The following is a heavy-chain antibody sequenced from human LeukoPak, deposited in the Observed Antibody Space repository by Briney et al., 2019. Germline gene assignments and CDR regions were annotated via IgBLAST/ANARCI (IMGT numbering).Heavy chain of an antibody. D-gene: IGHD3-22*01. CDR1: GFTFSNSW. CDR2: INQDGSEE. V-gene: IGHV3-7*01. Sequence: GGSLRLSCAASGFTFSNSWMSWVRQAPGKGLEWVANINQDGSEEYYVDSVKGRFTISRDNAKNSLYLQMNSLRAEDAAVYYCARDLLADTSGYYYWGQGTLVTVSS. CDR3: ARDLLADTSGYYY. J-gene: IGHJ4*02.